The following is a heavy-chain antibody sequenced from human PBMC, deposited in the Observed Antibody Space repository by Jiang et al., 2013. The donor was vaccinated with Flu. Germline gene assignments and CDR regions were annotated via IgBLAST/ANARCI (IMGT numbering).Heavy chain of an antibody. Sequence: GSGLVKPSETLSLTCTVSGGSISSYYWSWIRQPPGKGLEWIGYIYYSGSTNYSPSLKSRVTISVDTSKNQFSLKLSSVTAADTAVYYCASLFDVVAGDGMDVWGQGTTVTVSS. V-gene: IGHV4-59*01. CDR1: GGSISSYY. J-gene: IGHJ6*02. CDR2: IYYSGST. D-gene: IGHD2-15*01. CDR3: ASLFDVVAGDGMDV.